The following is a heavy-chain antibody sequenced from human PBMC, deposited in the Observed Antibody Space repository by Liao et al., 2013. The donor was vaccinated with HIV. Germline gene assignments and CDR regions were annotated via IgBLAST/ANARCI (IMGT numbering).Heavy chain of an antibody. J-gene: IGHJ5*02. CDR2: IYSSGSA. CDR3: ARTDQYYDFWNGYENWFDP. V-gene: IGHV4-4*07. CDR1: GGSISSYY. D-gene: IGHD3-3*01. Sequence: QVHLQEWGAGLLKPSETLSLTCTVSGGSISSYYWSWIRQPAGKGLEWIGRIYSSGSANYNPSLKSRVTMSVDTSKNQFSLKLSSVTAADTAVYYCARTDQYYDFWNGYENWFDPWGQGNPWSPSPQ.